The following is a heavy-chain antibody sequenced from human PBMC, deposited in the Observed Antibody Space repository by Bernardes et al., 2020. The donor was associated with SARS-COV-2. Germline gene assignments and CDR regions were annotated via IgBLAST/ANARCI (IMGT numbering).Heavy chain of an antibody. Sequence: SRRLSCAASGFIFDDYAMSWVRQVPGKGLEWVSGITWSGGRTGYADSVKGRFTISRDNAKNSLYLQMDSLRAEDTALYHCARRAVGDYFFDYWGQGTLVTVSS. CDR3: ARRAVGDYFFDY. D-gene: IGHD2-21*02. V-gene: IGHV3-20*01. J-gene: IGHJ4*02. CDR1: GFIFDDYA. CDR2: ITWSGGRT.